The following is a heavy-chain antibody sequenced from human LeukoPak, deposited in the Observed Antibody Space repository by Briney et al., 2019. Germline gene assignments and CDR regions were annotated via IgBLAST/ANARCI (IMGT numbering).Heavy chain of an antibody. CDR1: GFTFDDYA. CDR3: AKDVALWFGELFQK. V-gene: IGHV3-43*02. J-gene: IGHJ4*02. D-gene: IGHD3-10*01. Sequence: GGSLRLSCAASGFTFDDYAMHWVRQAPGKGLEWVSLISGDGGSTYYADSVEGRFTISRDNSKNSLYLQMNSLRTEDTALYYCAKDVALWFGELFQKWGQGTLVTVSS. CDR2: ISGDGGST.